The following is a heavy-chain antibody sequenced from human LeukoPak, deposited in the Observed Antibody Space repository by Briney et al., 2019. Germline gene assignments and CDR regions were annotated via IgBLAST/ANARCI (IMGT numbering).Heavy chain of an antibody. Sequence: ASVKVSCKASGYTFTGYYMHWVRQAPGQGLEWMVRINPNSGGTNYAQKFQGRVTMTRDTSISTAYMELSRLRSDDTAVYYCARATTAAYCGGDCYSGTDYWGQGTLVTVSS. CDR3: ARATTAAYCGGDCYSGTDY. D-gene: IGHD2-21*02. J-gene: IGHJ4*02. CDR1: GYTFTGYY. CDR2: INPNSGGT. V-gene: IGHV1-2*06.